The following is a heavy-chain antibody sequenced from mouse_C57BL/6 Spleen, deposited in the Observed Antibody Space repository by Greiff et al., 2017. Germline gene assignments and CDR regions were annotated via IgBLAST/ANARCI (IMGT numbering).Heavy chain of an antibody. D-gene: IGHD1-1*01. V-gene: IGHV7-3*01. J-gene: IGHJ4*01. CDR1: GFTFTDYY. CDR3: ARYYNYGSSYGGYAMDY. CDR2: IRNKANGYTT. Sequence: EVKLMESGGGLVQPGGSLSLSCAASGFTFTDYYMSWVRQPPGKALEWLGFIRNKANGYTTEYSASVKGRFTISRDNSQSILYLQMNALRAEDSATYYCARYYNYGSSYGGYAMDYWGQGTSVTVSS.